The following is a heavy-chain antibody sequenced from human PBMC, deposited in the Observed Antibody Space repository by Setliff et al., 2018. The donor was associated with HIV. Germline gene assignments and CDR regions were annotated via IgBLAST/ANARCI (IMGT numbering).Heavy chain of an antibody. CDR1: DGSISSGGYS. CDR3: SRGGRYYYGSGDLDI. CDR2: IYHSGST. V-gene: IGHV4-30-2*01. D-gene: IGHD3-10*01. Sequence: NPSETLSLTCDVSDGSISSGGYSWSWIRQPPGKALEWIGHIYHSGSTYYNPSLKGRVSISVDRSKNQFSLKLSSVTAADTAVYYCSRGGRYYYGSGDLDIWGQGTMVTVSS. J-gene: IGHJ3*02.